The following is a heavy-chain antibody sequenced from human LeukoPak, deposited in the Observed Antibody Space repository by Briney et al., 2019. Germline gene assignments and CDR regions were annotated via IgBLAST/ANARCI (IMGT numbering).Heavy chain of an antibody. V-gene: IGHV4-39*01. CDR1: GGSITSSSYY. D-gene: IGHD5-18*01. CDR2: IYYGGST. J-gene: IGHJ3*02. Sequence: PSETLSLTCTVSGGSITSSSYYWGWIRQPPGKGLEWIGSIYYGGSTFNNPSLKGRVTISVDTSKNQLSLNLSSVTAADTAVYYCARRWTGYSYGDAFDIWGQGTMVTVSS. CDR3: ARRWTGYSYGDAFDI.